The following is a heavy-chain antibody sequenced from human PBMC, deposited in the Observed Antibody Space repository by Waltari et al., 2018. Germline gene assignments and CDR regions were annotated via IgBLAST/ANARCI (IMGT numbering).Heavy chain of an antibody. D-gene: IGHD6-19*01. CDR1: GYSISSGYY. J-gene: IGHJ4*02. V-gene: IGHV4-38-2*01. CDR3: ARHMSSGWYVDY. CDR2: SYQSGGT. Sequence: QVQLQESGPGLVKPSETLSLTCAVSGYSISSGYYWGWIRQPPGKGLEWIGSSYQSGGTYYNPALKSRVTISVDTSKNQFSLKLSSVTAADTAVYYCARHMSSGWYVDYWGQGTLVTVSS.